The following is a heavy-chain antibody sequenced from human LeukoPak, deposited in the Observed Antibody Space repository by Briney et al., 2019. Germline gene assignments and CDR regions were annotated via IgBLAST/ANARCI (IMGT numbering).Heavy chain of an antibody. CDR3: AKDRYVWGSYHYSFDY. CDR1: GFTFSSYA. CDR2: ISGSGGST. V-gene: IGHV3-23*01. J-gene: IGHJ4*02. Sequence: GGSLRLSCAASGFTFSSYAMSWVRQAPGKGLEWVSAISGSGGSTYYADSVKGRFTISRDNSKNTLYLQMNSLRAEDTAVYYCAKDRYVWGSYHYSFDYWGQGTMVTVSS. D-gene: IGHD3-16*02.